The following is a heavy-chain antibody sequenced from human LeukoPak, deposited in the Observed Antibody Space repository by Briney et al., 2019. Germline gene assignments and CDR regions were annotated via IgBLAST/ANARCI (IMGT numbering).Heavy chain of an antibody. CDR1: GGSFSGYY. D-gene: IGHD1-26*01. J-gene: IGHJ4*02. V-gene: IGHV4-34*01. Sequence: SETLSLTYAVYGGSFSGYYWSWIRQPPGKGLEWIGEINHSGSTNYNPSLKSRVTISVDTSKNQFSLKLSSVTAADTAVYYCARVGRSRVYFDYWGQGTLVTVSS. CDR2: INHSGST. CDR3: ARVGRSRVYFDY.